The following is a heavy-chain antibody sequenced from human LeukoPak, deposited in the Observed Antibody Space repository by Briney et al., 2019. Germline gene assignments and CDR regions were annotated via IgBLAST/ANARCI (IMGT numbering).Heavy chain of an antibody. CDR2: IYTSGST. D-gene: IGHD3-22*01. Sequence: PSETLSLTCTVSGGSISSYYWSWIRQPAGKGLEWIGRIYTSGSTNYNPSLKSRVTMSVDTSKNQFSLKLSSVTAADTAVYYCAREGRDYYDSSGYYWFDPWGREPWSPSPQ. V-gene: IGHV4-4*07. J-gene: IGHJ5*02. CDR3: AREGRDYYDSSGYYWFDP. CDR1: GGSISSYY.